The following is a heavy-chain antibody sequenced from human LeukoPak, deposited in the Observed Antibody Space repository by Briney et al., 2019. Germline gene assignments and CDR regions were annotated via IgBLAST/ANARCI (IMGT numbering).Heavy chain of an antibody. D-gene: IGHD6-13*01. J-gene: IGHJ4*02. CDR3: AKAPTFSNAGTTNDF. CDR2: TRGSGGNT. CDR1: GFTFSSYA. V-gene: IGHV3-23*01. Sequence: PGGSLRLSCATSGFTFSSYAMSWVRQAPGKGLEWVSATRGSGGNTYYADSVKGRFTISRDSSKNTLYLQMNSLRAEDTAVYYCAKAPTFSNAGTTNDFWGQGTLVTFSS.